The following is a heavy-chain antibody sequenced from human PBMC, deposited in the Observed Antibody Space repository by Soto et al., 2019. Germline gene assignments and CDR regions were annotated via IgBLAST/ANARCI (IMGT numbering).Heavy chain of an antibody. CDR3: ARLEYYDRRGYGFAPFDY. Sequence: GGSLRLSCAASGFTFSSYAMSWVRQAPGKGLEWVSAISGGGGSTYYADSVKGRFTISRDNSKNTLYLQMNSLKAEDTAVYYCARLEYYDRRGYGFAPFDYWGQGTLVNVS. V-gene: IGHV3-23*01. CDR2: ISGGGGST. D-gene: IGHD3-22*01. J-gene: IGHJ4*02. CDR1: GFTFSSYA.